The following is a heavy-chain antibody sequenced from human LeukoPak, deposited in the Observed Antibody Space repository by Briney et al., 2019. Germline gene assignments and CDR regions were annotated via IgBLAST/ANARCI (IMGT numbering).Heavy chain of an antibody. CDR1: GGSFSGYY. D-gene: IGHD2-15*01. CDR3: ARVEVVVVAANYYFDY. CDR2: INHSGST. V-gene: IGHV4-34*01. Sequence: SETLSLTCAVYGGSFSGYYWSWIRQPPGKGLEWIGEINHSGSTNYNPSLKSRVIISVDTSKNQFSLKLSSVTAADTAVYYCARVEVVVVAANYYFDYWGQGTLVTVSS. J-gene: IGHJ4*02.